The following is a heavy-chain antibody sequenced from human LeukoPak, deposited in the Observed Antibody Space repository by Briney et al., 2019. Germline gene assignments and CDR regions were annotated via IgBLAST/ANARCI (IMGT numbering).Heavy chain of an antibody. V-gene: IGHV4-39*07. J-gene: IGHJ4*02. CDR2: IYYSGST. CDR1: GGSISSSSYY. Sequence: SETLSLTCTVSGGSISSSSYYWGWIRQPPGKGLEWIGSIYYSGSTYYNPSLKSRVTISVDTSKNQFSLKLSSVTAADTAVYYCARGEAVAGTHDFDYWGQGTLVTVSS. D-gene: IGHD6-19*01. CDR3: ARGEAVAGTHDFDY.